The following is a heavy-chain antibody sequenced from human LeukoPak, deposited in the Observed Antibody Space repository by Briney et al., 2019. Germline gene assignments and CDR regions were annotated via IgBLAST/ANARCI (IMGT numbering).Heavy chain of an antibody. CDR2: VSYDGDNE. CDR3: ARDRDIAAAGVGNTFDI. CDR1: GFTFSNYA. V-gene: IGHV3-30-3*01. J-gene: IGHJ3*02. Sequence: GGSLTLSCAVSGFTFSNYAMHWVRQAPGKGLEWVAVVSYDGDNEYYADSVKGRFTISRDNSKNTLYPQMKSLGPDDTALYYCARDRDIAAAGVGNTFDIWGQGTMVTVSS. D-gene: IGHD6-13*01.